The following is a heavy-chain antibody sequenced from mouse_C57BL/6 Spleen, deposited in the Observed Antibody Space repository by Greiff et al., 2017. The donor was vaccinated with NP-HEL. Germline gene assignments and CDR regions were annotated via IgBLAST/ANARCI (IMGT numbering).Heavy chain of an antibody. J-gene: IGHJ4*01. CDR3: ARGYYYGSSLYYYAMDY. CDR1: GYAFSSSW. Sequence: VQLQQSGPELVKPGASVKISCKASGYAFSSSWMNWVKQRPGKGLEWIGRIYPGDGDTNYNGKFKGKATLTADKSSSTAYMQHSSLTSEDSAVYFCARGYYYGSSLYYYAMDYWGQGTSVTVSS. D-gene: IGHD1-1*01. CDR2: IYPGDGDT. V-gene: IGHV1-82*01.